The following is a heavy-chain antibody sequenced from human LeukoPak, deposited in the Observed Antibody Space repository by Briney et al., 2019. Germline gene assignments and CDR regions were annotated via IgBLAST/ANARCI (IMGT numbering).Heavy chain of an antibody. CDR1: GFTFSSYS. Sequence: GGSLRLSCAASGFTFSSYSMNWVRQAPGKGLEWVAYIFNSGSTVNYADSVKGRFTISRDNAKNSLYLQLNSLRADDTAVYYCARGHWGLDYWGQGTRVTVSS. D-gene: IGHD7-27*01. J-gene: IGHJ4*02. V-gene: IGHV3-48*04. CDR3: ARGHWGLDY. CDR2: IFNSGSTV.